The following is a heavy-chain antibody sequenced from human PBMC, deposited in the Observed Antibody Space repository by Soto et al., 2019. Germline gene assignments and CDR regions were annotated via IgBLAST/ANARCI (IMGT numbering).Heavy chain of an antibody. D-gene: IGHD3-16*01. CDR1: GFSFDHYA. J-gene: IGHJ3*02. Sequence: EGQLVESGGGLVQPGRSLRLSCVASGFSFDHYAMHWVRQAPGKGLEWVAGISWNSGTKDYGNSVKGRFSISGDNAQNFLHLQTNSVGLGLSVMCYCARDSEKVGPVVSVGASFDIWGQGKLVAVS. CDR3: ARDSEKVGPVVSVGASFDI. V-gene: IGHV3-9*01. CDR2: ISWNSGTK.